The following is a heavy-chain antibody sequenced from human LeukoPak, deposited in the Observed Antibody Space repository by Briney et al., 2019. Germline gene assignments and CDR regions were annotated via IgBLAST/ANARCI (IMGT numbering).Heavy chain of an antibody. CDR1: GGSISSYY. J-gene: IGHJ5*02. Sequence: PSETLSLTCTVSGGSISSYYRSWIRQPAGKGLEWIGRIYTSGSTNYNPSLKSRVTMSVDTSKNQFSLKLSSVTAADTAVYYCARDRVQWLVHRNNWFDPWGQGTLVTVSS. D-gene: IGHD6-19*01. V-gene: IGHV4-4*07. CDR2: IYTSGST. CDR3: ARDRVQWLVHRNNWFDP.